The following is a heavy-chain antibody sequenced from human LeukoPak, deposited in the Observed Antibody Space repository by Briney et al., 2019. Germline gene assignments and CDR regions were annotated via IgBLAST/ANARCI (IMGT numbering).Heavy chain of an antibody. CDR1: GFTFSSYS. Sequence: GGSLRLSCAASGFTFSSYSMNWVRQAPGKGLEWVSSISSSSYIYYADSVKGRFTISRDNAKNSLYLQMNSLRAEDTAVYYCAQGGARGSSTSFYYYMDVWGKGTTVTVSS. D-gene: IGHD2-2*01. CDR2: ISSSSYI. V-gene: IGHV3-21*01. CDR3: AQGGARGSSTSFYYYMDV. J-gene: IGHJ6*03.